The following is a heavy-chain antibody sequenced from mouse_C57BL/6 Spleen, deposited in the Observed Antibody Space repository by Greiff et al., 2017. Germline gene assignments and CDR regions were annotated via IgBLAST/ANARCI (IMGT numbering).Heavy chain of an antibody. CDR3: ARPEGTAQATFAY. V-gene: IGHV1-64*01. CDR1: GYTFTSYW. D-gene: IGHD3-2*02. CDR2: IHPNSGST. J-gene: IGHJ3*01. Sequence: QVQLQQPGAELVKPGASVKLSCKASGYTFTSYWMHWVKQRPGQGLEWIGMIHPNSGSTNYNEKFKSKATLTVDKSSSTAYMQLSSLTSEDSAVYYCARPEGTAQATFAYWGQGTLVTVSA.